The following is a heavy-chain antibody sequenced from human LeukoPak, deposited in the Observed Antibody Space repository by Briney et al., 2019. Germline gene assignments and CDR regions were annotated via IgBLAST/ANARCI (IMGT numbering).Heavy chain of an antibody. CDR2: IYTSGST. J-gene: IGHJ3*02. V-gene: IGHV4-4*07. D-gene: IGHD3-10*01. CDR3: ARDLSTYYYGSGSSDAFDI. Sequence: XSXXXXPAGKGLEWIGRIYTSGSTNYNPSLKSRVTMSVDTSKNQFSLKLSSVTAADTAVYYCARDLSTYYYGSGSSDAFDIWGQGTMVTVSS.